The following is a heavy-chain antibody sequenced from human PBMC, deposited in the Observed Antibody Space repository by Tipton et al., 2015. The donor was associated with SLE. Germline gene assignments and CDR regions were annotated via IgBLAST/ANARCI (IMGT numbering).Heavy chain of an antibody. J-gene: IGHJ6*02. D-gene: IGHD3-10*01. CDR1: GFTFSSYW. V-gene: IGHV3-7*03. CDR3: AKEEEGFFYYYYYGMDV. Sequence: SLRLSCAAPGFTFSSYWMSWVRQAPGKGLEWVANIKQDGSEKYYVDSVKGRFTISRDNSKNTLYLQMNSLRAEDTAVYYCAKEEEGFFYYYYYGMDVWGQGTTVTVSS. CDR2: IKQDGSEK.